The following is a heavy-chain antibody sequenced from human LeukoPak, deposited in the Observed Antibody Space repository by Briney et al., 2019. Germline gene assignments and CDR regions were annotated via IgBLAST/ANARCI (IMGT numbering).Heavy chain of an antibody. D-gene: IGHD3-10*01. J-gene: IGHJ6*02. Sequence: ASVKVSCKASGYTFTGYYMHWVRQAPGHGLEWMGWINPNSGGTNYAQKFQRRVTMTRDTSISTAYMELSRLRSDDTAVYYCARSRAIWFAFYYGMDVWGQGTTVTVSS. CDR1: GYTFTGYY. V-gene: IGHV1-2*02. CDR2: INPNSGGT. CDR3: ARSRAIWFAFYYGMDV.